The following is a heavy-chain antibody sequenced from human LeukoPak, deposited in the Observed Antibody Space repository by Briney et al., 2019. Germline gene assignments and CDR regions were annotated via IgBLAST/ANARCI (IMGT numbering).Heavy chain of an antibody. CDR2: IYHSGST. Sequence: SETLSLTCTVSGYSISSGYYWGWIRQPPGKGLEWIGGIYHSGSTYYNPSLKSRVTISVDTSKNQFSLKLSSVTAADTAVYYCARVRNPTYYFDYWGQGTLVTVSS. CDR1: GYSISSGYY. J-gene: IGHJ4*02. CDR3: ARVRNPTYYFDY. V-gene: IGHV4-38-2*02.